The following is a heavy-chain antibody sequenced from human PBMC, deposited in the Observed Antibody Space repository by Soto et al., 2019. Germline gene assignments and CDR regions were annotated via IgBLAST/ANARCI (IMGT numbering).Heavy chain of an antibody. CDR3: ARRGTGYEYDYHYYFDL. Sequence: QVQLQESGPGLVRPSGTLSLICTVSGGSINSSHWWSWVRQSPERGLEWIGEIYHSGGTTYNPSLQSRVTVSIDKSTNHFSLEVRSVTAADTALYFCARRGTGYEYDYHYYFDLWGQGSLVTVSS. V-gene: IGHV4-4*02. D-gene: IGHD3-16*01. CDR2: IYHSGGT. J-gene: IGHJ4*02. CDR1: GGSINSSHW.